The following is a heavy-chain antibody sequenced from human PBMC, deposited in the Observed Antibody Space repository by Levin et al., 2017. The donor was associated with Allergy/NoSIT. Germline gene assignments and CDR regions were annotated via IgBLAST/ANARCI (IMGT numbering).Heavy chain of an antibody. J-gene: IGHJ4*02. CDR3: ARASGFIAAAGSSYFDY. Sequence: PGGSLRLSCAASGFTFSSYGMHWVRQAPGKGLEWVAVIWYDGSNKYYADSVKGRFTISRDNSKNTLYLQMNSLRAEDTAVYYCARASGFIAAAGSSYFDYWGQGTLVTVSS. D-gene: IGHD6-13*01. CDR1: GFTFSSYG. CDR2: IWYDGSNK. V-gene: IGHV3-33*01.